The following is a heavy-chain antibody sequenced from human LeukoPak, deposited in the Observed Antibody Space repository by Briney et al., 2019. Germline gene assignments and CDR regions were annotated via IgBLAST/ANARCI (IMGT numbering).Heavy chain of an antibody. CDR1: GYTFTGYY. CDR2: INPNSGGT. J-gene: IGHJ4*02. V-gene: IGHV1-2*02. D-gene: IGHD3-3*01. CDR3: ASTTGDFWSGYYRD. Sequence: ASVKVSCKASGYTFTGYYMHWVRQAPGQGLEWMGWINPNSGGTNYAQKFQGRVTMTRDTSISTAYMELSRLRSDDTAVYYCASTTGDFWSGYYRDWGQGTLVTVSS.